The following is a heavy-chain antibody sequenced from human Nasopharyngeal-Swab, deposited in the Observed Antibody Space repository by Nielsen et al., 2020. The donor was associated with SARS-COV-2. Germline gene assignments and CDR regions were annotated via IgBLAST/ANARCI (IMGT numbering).Heavy chain of an antibody. V-gene: IGHV3-74*03. J-gene: IGHJ1*01. CDR3: VRGPVEGATGYFQF. Sequence: LSLTCATSGFTFSNYWMHWVRQAPGKGLEWVARIDMRGRTTTHADSVKGRFTISRDNAKNTLSLQMNSLTPADTAVYFCVRGPVEGATGYFQFWGQGTLVTVSS. CDR1: GFTFSNYW. D-gene: IGHD1-26*01. CDR2: IDMRGRTT.